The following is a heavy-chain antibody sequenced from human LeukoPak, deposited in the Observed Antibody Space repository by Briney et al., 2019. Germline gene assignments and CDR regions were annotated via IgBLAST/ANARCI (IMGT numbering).Heavy chain of an antibody. CDR2: IYYSGST. D-gene: IGHD1-14*01. CDR3: ARASPPRKGGAFDI. J-gene: IGHJ3*02. Sequence: PSETLSLTCTVSGGSISSSSYYWGWIRQPPGKGLEWIGSIYYSGSTYYNPSLKSRVTTSVDTSKNQFSLKLSSVTAADTAVYYCARASPPRKGGAFDIWGQGTMVTVS. V-gene: IGHV4-39*07. CDR1: GGSISSSSYY.